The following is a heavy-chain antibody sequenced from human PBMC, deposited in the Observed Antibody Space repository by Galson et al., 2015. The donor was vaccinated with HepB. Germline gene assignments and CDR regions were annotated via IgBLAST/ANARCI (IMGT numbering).Heavy chain of an antibody. D-gene: IGHD3-9*01. V-gene: IGHV3-30*18. CDR1: GFTFSSYG. J-gene: IGHJ4*02. CDR2: ISYDGSNK. CDR3: AKDRDFRLRYFDWLPQSTGGAFDY. Sequence: SLRLSCAASGFTFSSYGMHWVRQAPGKGLEWVAVISYDGSNKYYADSVKGRFTISRDNSKNTLYLQMNSLRAEDTAVYYCAKDRDFRLRYFDWLPQSTGGAFDYWGQGTLVTVSS.